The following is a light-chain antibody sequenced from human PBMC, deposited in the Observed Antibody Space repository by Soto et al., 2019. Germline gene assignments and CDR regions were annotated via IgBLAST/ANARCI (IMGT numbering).Light chain of an antibody. J-gene: IGKJ1*01. V-gene: IGKV3-15*01. Sequence: EIVMTQSPATLSVSPGERATLSCSASQSVSGNLAWYQQKPGQAPRLLIYGASTTATGIPARFSGSGSGTEFTLTISSLQSEDFAVYYCQQYNNWPQTFGQGTKVQIK. CDR3: QQYNNWPQT. CDR1: QSVSGN. CDR2: GAS.